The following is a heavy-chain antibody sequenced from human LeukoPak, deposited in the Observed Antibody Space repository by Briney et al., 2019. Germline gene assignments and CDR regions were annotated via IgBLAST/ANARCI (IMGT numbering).Heavy chain of an antibody. D-gene: IGHD3-22*01. CDR3: ARISEFYYDRSGYFDY. V-gene: IGHV4-31*03. CDR2: IHHTGRT. CDR1: GGSLSSGNYY. Sequence: SETLSLTCSVSGGSLSSGNYYWTWIRQHPGKGQEWIGYIHHTGRTYSKPSLKSRVTISVDTPKSQFSLKRRSETAGDTAMYYWARISEFYYDRSGYFDYWGQGTLVTVSS. J-gene: IGHJ4*02.